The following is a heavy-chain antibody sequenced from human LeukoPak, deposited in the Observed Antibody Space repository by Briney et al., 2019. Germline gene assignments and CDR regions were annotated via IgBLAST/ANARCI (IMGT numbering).Heavy chain of an antibody. D-gene: IGHD3-9*01. Sequence: PSETLSLTCAVYGGSFSGYYWSWIRQPPGKGLEWIGEISHSGSTNYNPSLKSRVTISVDTSKNQLSLKLSSVTAADTAVYYCARGRIVVVPAATPTYYDILTGYLDFDYWGQGTLVTVSS. J-gene: IGHJ4*02. CDR2: ISHSGST. V-gene: IGHV4-34*01. CDR1: GGSFSGYY. CDR3: ARGRIVVVPAATPTYYDILTGYLDFDY.